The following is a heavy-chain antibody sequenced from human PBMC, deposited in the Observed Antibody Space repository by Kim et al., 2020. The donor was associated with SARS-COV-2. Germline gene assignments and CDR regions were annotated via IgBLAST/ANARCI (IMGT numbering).Heavy chain of an antibody. Sequence: GSLRLSCAASGFTFSSYPMHWVRQAPGKGLEWVAIISYDGSNKHYADFVKGRFTISRDNSKNTLFLQMNSLTPEDTAVYYCAREGSSGWYPHWGQGSLVTVSS. CDR2: ISYDGSNK. D-gene: IGHD6-19*01. CDR3: AREGSSGWYPH. V-gene: IGHV3-30-3*01. CDR1: GFTFSSYP. J-gene: IGHJ4*02.